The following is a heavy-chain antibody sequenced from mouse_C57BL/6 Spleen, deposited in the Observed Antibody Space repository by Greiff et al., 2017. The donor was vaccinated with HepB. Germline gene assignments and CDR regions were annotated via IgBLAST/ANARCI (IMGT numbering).Heavy chain of an antibody. CDR2: ISGGGGNT. V-gene: IGHV5-9*01. D-gene: IGHD1-1*01. Sequence: EVQRVESGGGLVKPGGSLKLSCAASGFTFSSYTMPWVRQTPEKRLEWVATISGGGGNTYYPDSVKGRFTISRDTAKNTLYLQMSSLRSEDTALYYCASTGSSYWYFDVWGTGTTVTVSS. J-gene: IGHJ1*03. CDR3: ASTGSSYWYFDV. CDR1: GFTFSSYT.